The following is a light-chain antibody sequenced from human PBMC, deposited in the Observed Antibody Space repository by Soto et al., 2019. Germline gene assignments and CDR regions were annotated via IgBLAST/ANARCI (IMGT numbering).Light chain of an antibody. CDR3: QQYNSYPWT. CDR1: QDIYTY. Sequence: DIQLTQSPSSVSASVGDRVTITCQASQDIYTYVNWYQQKAGKAPKLLIYDASNLETGVPSRFSGSGSGTRFTFTISSLQPEDFATYYCQQYNSYPWTFGQGTKVDIK. J-gene: IGKJ1*01. V-gene: IGKV1-33*01. CDR2: DAS.